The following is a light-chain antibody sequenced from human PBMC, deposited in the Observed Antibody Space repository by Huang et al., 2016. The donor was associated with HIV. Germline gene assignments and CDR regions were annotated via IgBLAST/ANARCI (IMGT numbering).Light chain of an antibody. J-gene: IGKJ4*01. V-gene: IGKV1-17*03. CDR2: DAS. CDR3: LQHNGHPLT. Sequence: DIQMTQSPSVMSASVGDRVTISCRASQGISNRLVWFQQKPGRGPKRLIHDASSLESGVPTRFIGSGSGTEFTLTITSLQPEDFATYYCLQHNGHPLTFGGGTRVEIK. CDR1: QGISNR.